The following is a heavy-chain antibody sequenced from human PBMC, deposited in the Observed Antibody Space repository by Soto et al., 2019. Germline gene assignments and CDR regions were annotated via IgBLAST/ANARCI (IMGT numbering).Heavy chain of an antibody. Sequence: QVQLEQSGAEVKKPGSSVKVSCKASGGTFSTSAISWVRQAPGQGLEWMGGIMPIFRTPDYAQKFQGRVXXXXXXXXXXXXXXXXXXXXXXXXXXXXXXXXXXXQLGGNYYYMLDVWGQGTTVTVSS. J-gene: IGHJ6*02. V-gene: IGHV1-69*13. CDR1: GGTFSTSA. CDR3: XXXXXXXQLGGNYYYMLDV. CDR2: IMPIFRTP. D-gene: IGHD3-3*02.